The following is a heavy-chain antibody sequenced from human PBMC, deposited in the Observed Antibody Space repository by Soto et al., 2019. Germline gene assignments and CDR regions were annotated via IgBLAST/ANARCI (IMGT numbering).Heavy chain of an antibody. Sequence: SVKVSCKASGGTFSSYAITWVRQAPGQGLEWVGGIIPMFGTPNYAQKFQGRVTITADESTRTAYMELSSLISEDTAVYYCARARGVADTTGYYYYGMDVWGQGTTVTVSS. CDR1: GGTFSSYA. CDR2: IIPMFGTP. D-gene: IGHD5-12*01. V-gene: IGHV1-69*13. CDR3: ARARGVADTTGYYYYGMDV. J-gene: IGHJ6*02.